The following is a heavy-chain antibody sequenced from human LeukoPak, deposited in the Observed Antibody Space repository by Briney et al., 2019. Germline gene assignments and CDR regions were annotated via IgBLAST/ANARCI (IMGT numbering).Heavy chain of an antibody. V-gene: IGHV3-7*01. CDR2: INQHGNEK. D-gene: IGHD3-9*01. CDR1: GFTFSDSW. CDR3: VRYSFPPIFPFDY. Sequence: QTGGSLRLSCAASGFTFSDSWMSWVRQAPGKGLEWVANINQHGNEKYYVDSVKGRFTISRDNAKNSLYLQINSLRAEDTAVFYCVRYSFPPIFPFDYWGEGTLVTVSS. J-gene: IGHJ4*02.